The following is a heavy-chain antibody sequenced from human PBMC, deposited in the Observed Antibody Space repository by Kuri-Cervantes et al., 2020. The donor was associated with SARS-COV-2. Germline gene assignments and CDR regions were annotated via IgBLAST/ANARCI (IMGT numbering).Heavy chain of an antibody. Sequence: SETLSLTCTVSGGSISSYYWSWIRQPPGKGQEWIGYNYYSGSTNYNPSLKSRVTISVDPSKYQCSLKLSSVTAAETAVYYCARNPDPQLPDYYYYGMDVWGQGTTVTVSS. D-gene: IGHD1-14*01. CDR2: NYYSGST. CDR1: GGSISSYY. J-gene: IGHJ6*02. CDR3: ARNPDPQLPDYYYYGMDV. V-gene: IGHV4-59*08.